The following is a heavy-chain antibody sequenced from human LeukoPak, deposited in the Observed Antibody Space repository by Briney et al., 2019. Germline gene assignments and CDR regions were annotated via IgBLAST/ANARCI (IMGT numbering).Heavy chain of an antibody. J-gene: IGHJ4*02. CDR3: ARDRSGSYDVLDY. D-gene: IGHD1-26*01. CDR2: ISSSGSTI. V-gene: IGHV3-48*03. Sequence: GGSLRLSCAASGFTFSSYEMNWVPQAPGKGLEWVSYISSSGSTIYYTDSVKGRFTISRDNAKNSLYLQMNSLRAEDTAVYYCARDRSGSYDVLDYWGQGTLVTVPS. CDR1: GFTFSSYE.